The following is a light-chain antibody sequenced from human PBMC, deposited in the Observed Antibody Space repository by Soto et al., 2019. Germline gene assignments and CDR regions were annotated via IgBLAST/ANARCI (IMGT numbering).Light chain of an antibody. J-gene: IGKJ5*01. V-gene: IGKV3-11*01. CDR1: QSVSSH. CDR3: QQRSNWPPSIT. Sequence: EIVLTQSPATLSLSPGERATLACRASQSVSSHLAWYQQKPGQAPRLLVYEASNKATGAPAWFSGSGSGIDFILTISSLESEDFAVYYCQQRSNWPPSITFGQGTRLEIK. CDR2: EAS.